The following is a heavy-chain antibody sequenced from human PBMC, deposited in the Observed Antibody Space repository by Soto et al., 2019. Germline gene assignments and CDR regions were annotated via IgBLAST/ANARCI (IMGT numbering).Heavy chain of an antibody. D-gene: IGHD2-21*01. J-gene: IGHJ4*02. CDR3: ARADCGGQCACDY. CDR2: IWYDGRIE. CDR1: GFTFGTYA. V-gene: IGHV3-33*01. Sequence: PGGSLRLSCAASGFTFGTYAMHWVRQAPGKGLEWVAGIWYDGRIENYAESVKGRFSISGDNSKNTVSLHMNSLRVEDTAIYYCARADCGGQCACDYWGQGTLVTVSS.